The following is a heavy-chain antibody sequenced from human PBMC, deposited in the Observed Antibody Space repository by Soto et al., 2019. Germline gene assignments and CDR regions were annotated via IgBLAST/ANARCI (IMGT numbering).Heavy chain of an antibody. J-gene: IGHJ3*02. V-gene: IGHV2-5*02. CDR1: GFSLSTSGVG. CDR2: IYWDDDK. Sequence: QITLKESGPTLVKPTQTLTLTCTFSGFSLSTSGVGVGWIRQPPGKALEWLALIYWDDDKRYSPSLKSRLTITKDTTKNQVVLTMTNMDPVDTATYYCAHRLYIYSSGWYRLEAFDIWGQGTMVTVSS. D-gene: IGHD6-19*01. CDR3: AHRLYIYSSGWYRLEAFDI.